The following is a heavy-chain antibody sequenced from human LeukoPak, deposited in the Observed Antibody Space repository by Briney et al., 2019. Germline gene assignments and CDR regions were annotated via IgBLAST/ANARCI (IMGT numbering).Heavy chain of an antibody. V-gene: IGHV4-34*01. CDR1: GGSFSGYY. CDR2: INHSGST. D-gene: IGHD3-3*01. CDR3: ARATRLRFFSSNWFDP. J-gene: IGHJ5*02. Sequence: SETLSPTCAVYGGSFSGYYWIWIRQPPGKGLEWIGEINHSGSTNYNPSLKSRVTISVDTSKNQFSLKLSSVTAADTAVYYCARATRLRFFSSNWFDPWGQGTLVTVSS.